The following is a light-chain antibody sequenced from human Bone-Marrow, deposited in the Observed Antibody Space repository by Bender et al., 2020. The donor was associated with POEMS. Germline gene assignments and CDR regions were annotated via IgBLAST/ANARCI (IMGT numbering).Light chain of an antibody. J-gene: IGLJ2*01. Sequence: QSALTQPASVSGSPGQSITISCSGSSSDVGGYNHVSWYQQHPGEAPKLIIYDVSDRPSGVSDRFSGSKSGDTASLTISGLQAEDEADYHCCSYAGSNTLVFGGGTKVTVL. CDR1: SSDVGGYNH. V-gene: IGLV2-14*03. CDR3: CSYAGSNTLV. CDR2: DVS.